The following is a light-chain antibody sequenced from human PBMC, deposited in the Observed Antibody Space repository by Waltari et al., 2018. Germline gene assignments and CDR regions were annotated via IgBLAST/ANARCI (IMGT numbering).Light chain of an antibody. CDR1: SSDVGSYNF. CDR2: NVS. CDR3: SSFSSGSTPVV. Sequence: QSVLTQPASVSGSPGQSITIPCPGTSSDVGSYNFVSWYQQHPGKAPKLIIFNVSNRPSGVSNRFSGSKSGNTASLTISGLQAEDEADFYCSSFSSGSTPVVFGGGTMLTVL. J-gene: IGLJ2*01. V-gene: IGLV2-14*03.